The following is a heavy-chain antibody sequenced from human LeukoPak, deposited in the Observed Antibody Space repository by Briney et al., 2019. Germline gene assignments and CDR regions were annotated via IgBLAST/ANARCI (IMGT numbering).Heavy chain of an antibody. CDR3: ARATAAAFLYSV. J-gene: IGHJ6*04. Sequence: SETLSLTCTVSGGSISSYYWSWIRQPPGKGLEWIGYIYYSGSTNYNPSLKSRVTISVDTSKNQFSLKLSSVTAADTAVYYCARATAAAFLYSVWGKGTTVTISS. CDR2: IYYSGST. D-gene: IGHD6-13*01. V-gene: IGHV4-59*01. CDR1: GGSISSYY.